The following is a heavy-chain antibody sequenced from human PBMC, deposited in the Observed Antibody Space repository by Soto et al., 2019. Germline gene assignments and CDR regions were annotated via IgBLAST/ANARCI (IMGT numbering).Heavy chain of an antibody. CDR1: GFTFSSYA. V-gene: IGHV3-23*01. CDR2: ISGSGGST. J-gene: IGHJ6*02. D-gene: IGHD2-2*01. Sequence: VQLLESGGGLVQPGGSLRLSFAASGFTFSSYARSWVRQAPGKGLEWVSAISGSGGSTYYSDSVKGRFTISRDNSNNTLYLQINSLRAEDTAVYYCAKEDMGYCISTSCMYYYYGMDVWGQGTTVTVSS. CDR3: AKEDMGYCISTSCMYYYYGMDV.